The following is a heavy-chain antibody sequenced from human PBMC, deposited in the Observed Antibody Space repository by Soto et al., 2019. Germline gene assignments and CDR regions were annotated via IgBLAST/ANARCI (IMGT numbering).Heavy chain of an antibody. J-gene: IGHJ5*02. V-gene: IGHV4-31*03. CDR1: GGSISSGGYY. CDR2: IYYSGST. D-gene: IGHD2-15*01. Sequence: PSGTLSLTCTVSGGSISSGGYYWSWIRQHPGKGLEWIGYIYYSGSTYYNPSLKSRVTISVDTSKNQFSLKLSSVTAADTAVYYCATYCSGGSCYPTHNWFDPWGQGTLVTVSS. CDR3: ATYCSGGSCYPTHNWFDP.